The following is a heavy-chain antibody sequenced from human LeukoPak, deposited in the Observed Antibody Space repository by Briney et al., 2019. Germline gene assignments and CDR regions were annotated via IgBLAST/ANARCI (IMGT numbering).Heavy chain of an antibody. Sequence: ASVKVSCKASGYTFTSYYMHWVRQAPGQGLEWTGIINPSGGSTSYAQKFQGRVTMTRDTSTSTVYMELSSLRSEDTAVYYCARDGRGGDLDYWGQGTLVTVSS. D-gene: IGHD2-21*02. V-gene: IGHV1-46*01. CDR2: INPSGGST. CDR1: GYTFTSYY. J-gene: IGHJ4*02. CDR3: ARDGRGGDLDY.